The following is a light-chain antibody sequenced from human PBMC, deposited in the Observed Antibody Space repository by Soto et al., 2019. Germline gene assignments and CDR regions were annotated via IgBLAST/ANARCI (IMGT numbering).Light chain of an antibody. CDR1: QGISHY. J-gene: IGKJ4*01. CDR3: QQYDRAPLT. V-gene: IGKV1-27*01. Sequence: DIPMTQSPSSLSTSVGDRVTITCRASQGISHYLAWYQQKPGKAPQLLIYDASTLQSGVPSRFSGSGSGTEFTLTVSSLQPEDVSTFYCQQYDRAPLTFGGGTKVEI. CDR2: DAS.